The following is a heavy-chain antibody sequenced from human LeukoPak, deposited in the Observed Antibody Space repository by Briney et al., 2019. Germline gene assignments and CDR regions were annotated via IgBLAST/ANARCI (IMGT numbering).Heavy chain of an antibody. V-gene: IGHV4-4*02. CDR3: ARGSSPFDY. J-gene: IGHJ4*02. CDR1: GGSISSNNW. CDR2: ISLSGSP. Sequence: SETLSLTCAVSGGSISSNNWWTWVRQPPGKGLEWIGEISLSGSPSYNPSLKSRVTISLDTSKNQFSLKLSSVTAADTAVYYCARGSSPFDYWGQGTLVTVSS.